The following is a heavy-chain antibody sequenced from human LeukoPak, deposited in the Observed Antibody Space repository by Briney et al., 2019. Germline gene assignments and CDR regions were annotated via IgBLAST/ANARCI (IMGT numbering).Heavy chain of an antibody. CDR3: AREYYDFWSGYKPTFDY. V-gene: IGHV1-18*01. D-gene: IGHD3-3*01. CDR2: ISAYNGNT. J-gene: IGHJ4*02. Sequence: ASVKVSCKASGGTFSSYAISWVRQAPGQGLEWMGWISAYNGNTNYAQKLQGRVTMTTDTSTSTAYMELRSLRSDDTAVYYCAREYYDFWSGYKPTFDYWGQGTLVTVSS. CDR1: GGTFSSYA.